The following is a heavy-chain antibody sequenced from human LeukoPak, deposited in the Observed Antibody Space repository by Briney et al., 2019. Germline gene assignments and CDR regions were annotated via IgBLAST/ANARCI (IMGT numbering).Heavy chain of an antibody. CDR3: ARAVGTTLLFDS. V-gene: IGHV3-53*01. Sequence: GGSLRLSCAASGFSVSSNYMNWVHQAPGKGLEWVSVIYGGGSTYYADSVKGRFTISRDNSKNTLYLQMNSLRAEDTAVYYCARAVGTTLLFDSWGQGTLVTVSS. CDR1: GFSVSSNY. CDR2: IYGGGST. D-gene: IGHD1-26*01. J-gene: IGHJ4*02.